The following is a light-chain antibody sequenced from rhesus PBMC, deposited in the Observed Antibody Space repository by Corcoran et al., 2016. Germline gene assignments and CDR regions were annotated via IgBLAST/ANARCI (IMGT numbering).Light chain of an antibody. CDR1: QSLLHSNGNTY. CDR2: GGS. J-gene: IGKJ2*01. CDR3: VQAIAFPYS. V-gene: IGKV2-72*01. Sequence: DIVMTQTPLSLPITPGEPASISCRSSQSLLHSNGNTYLQWYMQKAGQSPQLLINGGSNRASGVPDRFSGSGSGTEFTLKISRVEAEDVGVYYCVQAIAFPYSFGQGTKVEIK.